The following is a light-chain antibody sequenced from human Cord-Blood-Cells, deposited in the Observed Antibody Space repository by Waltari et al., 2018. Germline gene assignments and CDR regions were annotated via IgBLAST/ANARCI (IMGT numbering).Light chain of an antibody. Sequence: SYELTQPPSVSVSPGQTARITCSGDALPKQYAYWYQQKPGQAPVLGIYKDSERPSGIPGRFSGSRAGTTVTLTISGVQAEDEADYYCQSADSSGTYWVFGGGTKLTVL. J-gene: IGLJ3*02. V-gene: IGLV3-25*02. CDR1: ALPKQY. CDR2: KDS. CDR3: QSADSSGTYWV.